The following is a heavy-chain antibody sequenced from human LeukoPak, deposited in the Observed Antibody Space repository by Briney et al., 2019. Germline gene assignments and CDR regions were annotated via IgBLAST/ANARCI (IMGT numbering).Heavy chain of an antibody. V-gene: IGHV3-7*03. CDR2: VNRDGSET. CDR1: GFALSSHW. CDR3: ARNNGMDV. Sequence: GGSLRLSCAASGFALSSHWMTWVRQVPRRGPEWVANVNRDGSETYYLDSVKGRFTISKDNAKNSLYLQMNSLRAEDTTLYHCARNNGMDVWGQGTTVIVSS. J-gene: IGHJ6*02.